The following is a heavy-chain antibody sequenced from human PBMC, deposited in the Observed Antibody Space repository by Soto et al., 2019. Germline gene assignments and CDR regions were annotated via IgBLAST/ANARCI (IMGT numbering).Heavy chain of an antibody. Sequence: GGSLRLSCAASGFSFSSYGMHWVRQAPGKGLEWVAVISYDGSNKYYADSVKGRFTISRDNSKNTLYLQMNSLRAEDTAVYYCAKERDIVVVVAPLDYWGQGTLVTVSS. CDR1: GFSFSSYG. CDR2: ISYDGSNK. V-gene: IGHV3-30*18. CDR3: AKERDIVVVVAPLDY. J-gene: IGHJ4*02. D-gene: IGHD2-15*01.